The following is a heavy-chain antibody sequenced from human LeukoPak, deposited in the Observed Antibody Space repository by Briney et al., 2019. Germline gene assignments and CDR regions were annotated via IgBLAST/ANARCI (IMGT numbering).Heavy chain of an antibody. D-gene: IGHD5-12*01. CDR2: IKQDGSEK. CDR1: GFTFSSYW. J-gene: IGHJ6*03. V-gene: IGHV3-7*01. CDR3: ARDRGYDGGAYMDV. Sequence: GGSLRLSCAASGFTFSSYWMSWARQAPGKGLEWVANIKQDGSEKYYVDSVKGRFTISRDNAKNSLYLQMNSLRAEDTAVYYCARDRGYDGGAYMDVWGKGTTVTVSS.